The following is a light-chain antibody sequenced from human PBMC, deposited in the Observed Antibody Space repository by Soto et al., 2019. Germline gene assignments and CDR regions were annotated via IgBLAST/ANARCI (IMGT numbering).Light chain of an antibody. CDR3: SSYTSSTTLV. J-gene: IGLJ1*01. CDR1: SSDVGGYNY. Sequence: QSVLTQPASVSGSPGQSITISCTGTSSDVGGYNYVSWYQQHPSKAPKLMIYEVSNRPSGVSNRFSGSKSGNTASLTISGLQAEDEADYYCSSYTSSTTLVFGSGPKVTV. CDR2: EVS. V-gene: IGLV2-14*01.